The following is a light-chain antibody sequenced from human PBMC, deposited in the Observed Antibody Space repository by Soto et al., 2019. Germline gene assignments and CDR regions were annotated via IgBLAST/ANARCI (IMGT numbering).Light chain of an antibody. V-gene: IGKV1-5*01. CDR1: QSVSDR. CDR2: DVS. CDR3: QQYNKFSPT. Sequence: DIQMTQSPSTLFASVGDRVTITCRASQSVSDRLAWYQQKPGKAPKVLIYDVSTLESGVPSRFSGSGFGTEFILTISSLQPDDFATYYCQQYNKFSPTFGQGTKVKL. J-gene: IGKJ1*01.